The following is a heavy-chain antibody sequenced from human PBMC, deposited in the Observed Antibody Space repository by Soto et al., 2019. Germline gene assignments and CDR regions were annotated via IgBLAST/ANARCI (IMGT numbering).Heavy chain of an antibody. Sequence: QLVQSGAEVKKPGSSVKVSCKASGSSFSSFAISWVRQAPGQGLEWMGGIIAILRRTNHAQKFQDRLTITADASKSTAYMEVSTLSSDDTAVYSCASPLPGIMAFADAFDLWGQGTLVTVSA. CDR1: GSSFSSFA. D-gene: IGHD3-16*01. CDR2: IIAILRRT. J-gene: IGHJ3*01. CDR3: ASPLPGIMAFADAFDL. V-gene: IGHV1-69*01.